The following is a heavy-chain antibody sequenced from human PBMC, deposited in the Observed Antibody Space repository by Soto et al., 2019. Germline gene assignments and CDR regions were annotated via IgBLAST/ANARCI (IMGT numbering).Heavy chain of an antibody. CDR3: ANPGGDWLDYYYGMDV. Sequence: LRLSCAASGFTFSSYAMSWVRQAPGKGLEWVSAISGSGGSTYYADSVKGRFTISRDNSKNTLYLQMNSLRAEDTAVYYCANPGGDWLDYYYGMDVWGQGTTVTVSS. D-gene: IGHD3-9*01. V-gene: IGHV3-23*01. CDR1: GFTFSSYA. J-gene: IGHJ6*02. CDR2: ISGSGGST.